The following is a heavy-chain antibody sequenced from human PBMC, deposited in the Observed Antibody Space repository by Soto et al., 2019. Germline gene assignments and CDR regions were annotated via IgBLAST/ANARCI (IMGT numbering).Heavy chain of an antibody. V-gene: IGHV3-23*01. D-gene: IGHD3-16*01. J-gene: IGHJ4*02. Sequence: EVQLLESGGGLVQPGGSLRLSCAASGFTFSSYAMSWVRQAPGKGLEWVSAISGSGGSTYYADSVKVRFTISRDNSKNTLYLQMNSLRAVDTAVYYCATDPPGDDPNFDYRGEGALFTDSS. CDR2: ISGSGGST. CDR3: ATDPPGDDPNFDY. CDR1: GFTFSSYA.